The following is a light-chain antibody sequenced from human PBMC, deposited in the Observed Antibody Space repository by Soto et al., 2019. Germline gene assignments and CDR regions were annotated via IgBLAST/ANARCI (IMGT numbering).Light chain of an antibody. CDR1: SSDVGSYNL. Sequence: QSALTQPASVSGSPGQSITISCTGTSSDVGSYNLVSWYQQHPGKAPKLMIYEVSKRPSGVSKRFSGSKSGNTACRTISGLQAEDEADYYCCSYAGSSAFDVVFGAGIKVTVL. J-gene: IGLJ2*01. CDR2: EVS. V-gene: IGLV2-23*02. CDR3: CSYAGSSAFDVV.